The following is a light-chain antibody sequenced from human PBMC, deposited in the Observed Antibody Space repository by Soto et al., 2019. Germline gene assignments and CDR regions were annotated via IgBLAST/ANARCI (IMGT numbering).Light chain of an antibody. CDR2: AAI. CDR1: QSIANF. Sequence: DIPMTQSPSSLSASVGDRVTITCRASQSIANFLNWYQQKPGKALKLLVYAAINLKSGVPSRFSGSGSGTDFTLTISSLQPEDFATYDCQQCYNVPRTFGQGTNVEIK. V-gene: IGKV1-39*01. J-gene: IGKJ2*01. CDR3: QQCYNVPRT.